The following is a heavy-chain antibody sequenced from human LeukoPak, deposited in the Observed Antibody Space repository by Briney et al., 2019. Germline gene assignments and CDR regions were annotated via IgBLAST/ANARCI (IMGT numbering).Heavy chain of an antibody. V-gene: IGHV4-59*08. CDR1: GGSISSYY. D-gene: IGHD3-9*01. CDR3: ARHRTYYDILTGYLSSTDAFDI. Sequence: PSETLSLTCTVSGGSISSYYWSWIRQPPGKGLEWIGYIYYSGSTNYNPSLKSRVTISVDTSKNQFSLKLSSVTAADTAVYYCARHRTYYDILTGYLSSTDAFDIWGRGTMVTVSS. J-gene: IGHJ3*02. CDR2: IYYSGST.